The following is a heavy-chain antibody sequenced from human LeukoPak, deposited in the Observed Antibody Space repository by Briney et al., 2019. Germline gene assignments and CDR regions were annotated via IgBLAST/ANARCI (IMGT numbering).Heavy chain of an antibody. Sequence: SETLSFTCTVSGGSISSYYWSRIRQPPGKGLEWIGYIYYSGSTNYNPSLKSRVTISVDTSKNQFSLKLSSVTAADTAVYYCARGYRYYFDYWGQGTLVTVSS. V-gene: IGHV4-59*01. J-gene: IGHJ4*02. CDR2: IYYSGST. CDR1: GGSISSYY. D-gene: IGHD2-2*02. CDR3: ARGYRYYFDY.